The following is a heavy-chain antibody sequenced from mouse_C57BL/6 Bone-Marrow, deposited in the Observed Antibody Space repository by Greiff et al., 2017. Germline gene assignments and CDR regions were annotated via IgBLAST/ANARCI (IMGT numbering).Heavy chain of an antibody. Sequence: ESGPGLVKPSQSLSLTCSVTGYSITCGYYWNWIRQFPGNKLEWMGYISYDGSNNYNPSLKNRISIPRDTSKNQFFLKLNSVTTEDTATYYCARIPTTVVDYWGQGTTLTVSS. J-gene: IGHJ2*01. CDR3: ARIPTTVVDY. D-gene: IGHD1-1*01. CDR1: GYSITCGYY. V-gene: IGHV3-6*01. CDR2: ISYDGSN.